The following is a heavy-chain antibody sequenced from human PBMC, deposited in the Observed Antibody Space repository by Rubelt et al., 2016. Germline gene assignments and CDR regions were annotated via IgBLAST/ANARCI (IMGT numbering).Heavy chain of an antibody. Sequence: EVQLVESGGGLIQPGGSLKLSCVASAFTFSTYNMNWVRQAPGKGLEWVSYISDSGETIYYADSVQGRFTISRDNAKNSLYLQTNSLSAEDTAVYYCARDPRMVRGVYGMDVWGQGTTVTVSS. CDR1: AFTFSTYN. CDR3: ARDPRMVRGVYGMDV. D-gene: IGHD3-10*01. V-gene: IGHV3-48*04. CDR2: ISDSGETI. J-gene: IGHJ6*02.